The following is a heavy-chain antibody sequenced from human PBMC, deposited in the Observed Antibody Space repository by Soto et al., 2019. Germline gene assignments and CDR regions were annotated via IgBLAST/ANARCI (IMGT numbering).Heavy chain of an antibody. CDR2: MYYNGNI. CDR3: ASGGNWFDP. D-gene: IGHD3-16*01. J-gene: IGHJ5*02. V-gene: IGHV4-59*01. Sequence: SETLSLTCNVSGGSISNYYWTWIRQSPEKGLEWIGYMYYNGNINYNPSLKSRVTISIDTSKNQFSLTLKSVTAADTAVYYCASGGNWFDPWGQGVLVT. CDR1: GGSISNYY.